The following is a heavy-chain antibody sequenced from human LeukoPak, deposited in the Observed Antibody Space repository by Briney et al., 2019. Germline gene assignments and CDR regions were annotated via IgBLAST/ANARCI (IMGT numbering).Heavy chain of an antibody. Sequence: SETLSLTCTVSGGSISSYYWSWIRQPPGKGLEWIGYIYYSGSTKYNPSLKSRVTISIDTSKNQFSLKLSSVTAADTAVYYCARDAPKSGSYYSRSTTDYWGQGTLVTVSS. CDR1: GGSISSYY. CDR2: IYYSGST. CDR3: ARDAPKSGSYYSRSTTDY. D-gene: IGHD1-26*01. V-gene: IGHV4-59*01. J-gene: IGHJ4*02.